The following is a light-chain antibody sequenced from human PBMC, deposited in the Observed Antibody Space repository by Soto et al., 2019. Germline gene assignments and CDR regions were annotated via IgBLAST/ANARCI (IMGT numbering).Light chain of an antibody. CDR3: SSYAASNNFYFV. Sequence: QSALTQPPSASGSPGQSVTISCTGTSSDVGGYNYVSWYQQYPGRAPKLMIYEVTTRPSGVPDRFSGSKSGNTASLTVSGLQAEDEADYYGSSYAASNNFYFVFGGGTQLTVL. CDR1: SSDVGGYNY. V-gene: IGLV2-8*01. CDR2: EVT. J-gene: IGLJ3*02.